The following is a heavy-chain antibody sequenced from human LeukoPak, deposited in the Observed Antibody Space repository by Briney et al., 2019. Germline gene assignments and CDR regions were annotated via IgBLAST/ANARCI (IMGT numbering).Heavy chain of an antibody. V-gene: IGHV4-31*03. CDR2: IYYSGST. Sequence: SQTLSLTCTVSGGSISSSGYYWSWIRQHPGKGLEWIGYIYYSGSTYYNPSLKSRVTISVDTSKNQFSLKLSSVTAADTAVYYCARDIDRGSSGYYGMDVWGQGTTVTVSS. CDR1: GGSISSSGYY. J-gene: IGHJ6*02. D-gene: IGHD6-6*01. CDR3: ARDIDRGSSGYYGMDV.